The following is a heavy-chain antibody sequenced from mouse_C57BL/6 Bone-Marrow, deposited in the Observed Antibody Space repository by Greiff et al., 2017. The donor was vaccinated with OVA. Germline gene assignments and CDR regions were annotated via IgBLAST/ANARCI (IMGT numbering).Heavy chain of an antibody. CDR2: IYPRSGST. D-gene: IGHD1-1*01. V-gene: IGHV1-81*01. CDR3: ARCSYYGMDY. J-gene: IGHJ2*01. CDR1: GYTFTSYG. Sequence: QVQLKESGAELARPGASVKLSCKASGYTFTSYGISWVKQRTGQGLEWIGEIYPRSGSTYYNEKFKGKATMPADKSSSTAYMELRSLTSEDAAVYVCARCSYYGMDYWGQGTTLTVSS.